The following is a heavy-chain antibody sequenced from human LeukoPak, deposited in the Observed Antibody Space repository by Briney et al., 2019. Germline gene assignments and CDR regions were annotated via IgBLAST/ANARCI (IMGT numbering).Heavy chain of an antibody. J-gene: IGHJ4*02. CDR1: GFTFSTYP. CDR3: ARDRQRLAQRGVPVY. D-gene: IGHD6-25*01. CDR2: ISYDGSNK. Sequence: QPGRSLRLSCAASGFTFSTYPMHWVRQAPGKGLEWVAVISYDGSNKYYADSVKGRFTISRDNSKNTLYLQMNSLRAEDTAVYYCARDRQRLAQRGVPVYWGQGTLVTVSS. V-gene: IGHV3-30-3*01.